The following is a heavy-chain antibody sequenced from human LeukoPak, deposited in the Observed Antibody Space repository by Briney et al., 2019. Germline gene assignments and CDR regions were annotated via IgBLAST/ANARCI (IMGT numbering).Heavy chain of an antibody. CDR2: IYYSGST. CDR1: GGSISSYY. CDR3: ARLRGFSIAARLNYYYYYMDV. D-gene: IGHD6-6*01. Sequence: SETLSLTCTVPGGSISSYYWSWIRQPPGEGLEWIGYIYYSGSTNYNPSLKSRVTISVDTSKNQFSLKLSSVTAADTAVYYCARLRGFSIAARLNYYYYYMDVWGKGTTVTVSS. J-gene: IGHJ6*03. V-gene: IGHV4-59*12.